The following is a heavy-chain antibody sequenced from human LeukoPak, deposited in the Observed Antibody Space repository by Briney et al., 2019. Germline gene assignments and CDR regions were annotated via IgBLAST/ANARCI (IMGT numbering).Heavy chain of an antibody. Sequence: GGSLRLSCAASGFTFSSYEMNWVRQAPGKGLEWVSYISSSGSTIYYADSVKGRFTISRDNSKNTLYLQMNSLRAEDTAVYYCAKDPLYYGSGSNYFDYWGQGTLVTVSS. CDR3: AKDPLYYGSGSNYFDY. CDR2: ISSSGSTI. CDR1: GFTFSSYE. D-gene: IGHD3-10*01. J-gene: IGHJ4*02. V-gene: IGHV3-48*03.